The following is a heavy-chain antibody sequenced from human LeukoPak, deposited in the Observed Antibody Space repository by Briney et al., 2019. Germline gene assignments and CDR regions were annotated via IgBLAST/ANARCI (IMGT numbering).Heavy chain of an antibody. D-gene: IGHD3-22*01. V-gene: IGHV4-59*01. Sequence: SETLSLTCTVSGGSISSYYWSWIRQPPGKGLEWIGYIYYSGSTNYNPSLKSRVTISVDTSKNQFSLKLSSVTAADTAVYYCARDHYYNSSGYTLGYWGQGTLVTVSS. J-gene: IGHJ4*02. CDR2: IYYSGST. CDR1: GGSISSYY. CDR3: ARDHYYNSSGYTLGY.